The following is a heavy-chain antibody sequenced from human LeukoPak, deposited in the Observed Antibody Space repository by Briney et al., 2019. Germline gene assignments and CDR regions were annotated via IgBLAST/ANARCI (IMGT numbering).Heavy chain of an antibody. J-gene: IGHJ6*02. CDR1: GFTFSSYE. D-gene: IGHD4-17*01. CDR2: ITLSVATT. CDR3: ARDLLRSYNHGLDV. Sequence: PAGSLTLSCTVSGFTFSSYEMNWVRHAPGEGLEWVSYITLSVATTYYTDSVKGRFTISGDSAKNSLYLQMNGLSAEDTAVYYCARDLLRSYNHGLDVLGQGTTVSVS. V-gene: IGHV3-48*03.